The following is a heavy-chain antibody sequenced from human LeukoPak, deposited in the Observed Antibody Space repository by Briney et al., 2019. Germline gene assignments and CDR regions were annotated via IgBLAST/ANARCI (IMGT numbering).Heavy chain of an antibody. CDR3: AGGITIFGVVKYYFDY. V-gene: IGHV1-46*01. D-gene: IGHD3-3*01. J-gene: IGHJ4*02. CDR1: GYTFTSYY. Sequence: ASVKVSCKASGYTFTSYYMHWVRQAPGQGPEWMGIINPSGGSTSYAQKFQGRVTMTRDMSTSTVYMELSSLRSEDTAVYYCAGGITIFGVVKYYFDYWGQGTLVTVSS. CDR2: INPSGGST.